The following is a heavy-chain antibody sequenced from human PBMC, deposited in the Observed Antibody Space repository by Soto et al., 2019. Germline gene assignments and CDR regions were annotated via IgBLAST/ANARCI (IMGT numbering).Heavy chain of an antibody. D-gene: IGHD3-9*01. CDR2: IWYDGSNK. Sequence: QVQLVESGGGVVQPGRSLRLSCAASGFTFSSYGMHWVRQAPGKGLEWVAVIWYDGSNKYYADSVKGRFTISRDNSKNTLYLQMNSLRAEDTAVYYCARRGYRYDILTGYGMADRGPFDYWGQGTLVTVSS. CDR1: GFTFSSYG. CDR3: ARRGYRYDILTGYGMADRGPFDY. J-gene: IGHJ4*02. V-gene: IGHV3-33*01.